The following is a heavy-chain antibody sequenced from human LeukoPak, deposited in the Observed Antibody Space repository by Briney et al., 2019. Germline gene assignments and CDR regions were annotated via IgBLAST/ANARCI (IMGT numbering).Heavy chain of an antibody. Sequence: ASVKVSCKASGYTFTSYGISWVRQAPGQGLEWMGWISAYNGNTNYAQKLQGRVTMTADTSTSTAYMELRSLRSDDTAVYYCARNLGFIAVVDAFDIWGQGTMVTVSS. J-gene: IGHJ3*02. D-gene: IGHD6-19*01. V-gene: IGHV1-18*01. CDR2: ISAYNGNT. CDR3: ARNLGFIAVVDAFDI. CDR1: GYTFTSYG.